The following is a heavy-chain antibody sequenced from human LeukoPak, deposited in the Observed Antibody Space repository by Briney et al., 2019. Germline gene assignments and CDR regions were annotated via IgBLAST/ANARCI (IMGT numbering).Heavy chain of an antibody. V-gene: IGHV1-18*01. J-gene: IGHJ4*02. D-gene: IGHD3-10*01. Sequence: GASVKVSCKASGYTFTSYGISWVRQAPGQGLEWMGWISAYNGNTNYAQKLQGRVTMTTDTSTSTAYMELRSLRSDDTAVYYCASDHYGSGGYRLFDYWGQGTLVTVSS. CDR1: GYTFTSYG. CDR2: ISAYNGNT. CDR3: ASDHYGSGGYRLFDY.